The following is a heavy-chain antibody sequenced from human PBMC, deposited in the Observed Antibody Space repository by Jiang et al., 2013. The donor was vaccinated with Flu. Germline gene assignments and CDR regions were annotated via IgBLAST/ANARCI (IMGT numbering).Heavy chain of an antibody. CDR2: IYYSGST. D-gene: IGHD3-22*01. Sequence: PGLVKPSETLSLTCTVSGGSISSSSYYWGWIRQPPGKGLEWIGSIYYSGSTYYNPSLKSRVTISVDTSKNQFSLKLSSVTAADTAVYYCARGPSSGAYDSSGYYLGYWGQGTLVTVSS. CDR1: GGSISSSSYY. CDR3: ARGPSSGAYDSSGYYLGY. V-gene: IGHV4-39*07. J-gene: IGHJ4*02.